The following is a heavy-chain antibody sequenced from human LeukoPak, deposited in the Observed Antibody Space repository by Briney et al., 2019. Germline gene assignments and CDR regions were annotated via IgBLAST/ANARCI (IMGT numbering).Heavy chain of an antibody. V-gene: IGHV1-18*01. D-gene: IGHD2-2*01. CDR1: GYTFTSYG. J-gene: IGHJ4*02. CDR3: ARVGIYCSSTSCYASDFDY. CDR2: ISAYNGNT. Sequence: ASVKVSCKASGYTFTSYGISWVRQAPGQGLEWMGWISAYNGNTNYAQNLQGRVTMTTDTSTSTAYMELRSLRSDDTAVYYCARVGIYCSSTSCYASDFDYWGQGTLVTVSS.